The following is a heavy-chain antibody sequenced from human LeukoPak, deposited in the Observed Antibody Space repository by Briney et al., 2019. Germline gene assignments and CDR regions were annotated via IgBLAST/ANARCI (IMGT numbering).Heavy chain of an antibody. CDR1: DVSFSSFY. Sequence: PSETLSLTCTVSDVSFSSFYWSWIRQPPGKGLEWIGYMYYSGTSNYNPSLKSRVTISFDTSKNQFSLNLSSVTAADTAFYYCARAAPGSIYYFDYWGQGTLVTVSS. D-gene: IGHD6-13*01. CDR3: ARAAPGSIYYFDY. J-gene: IGHJ4*02. V-gene: IGHV4-59*08. CDR2: MYYSGTS.